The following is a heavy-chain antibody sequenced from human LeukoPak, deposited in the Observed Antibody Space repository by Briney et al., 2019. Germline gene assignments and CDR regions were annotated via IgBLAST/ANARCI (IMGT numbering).Heavy chain of an antibody. Sequence: GGSLRLSCAASGFTFSSYAMHWVRQAPGKGLEWVAVISYDGSNKYYADSVKGRFTISRDNSKNTLYLQMNSLRAEDTAVYYCARSGGDGYNSFDYWGQETLVTVSS. V-gene: IGHV3-30-3*01. CDR1: GFTFSSYA. D-gene: IGHD5-24*01. CDR2: ISYDGSNK. CDR3: ARSGGDGYNSFDY. J-gene: IGHJ4*02.